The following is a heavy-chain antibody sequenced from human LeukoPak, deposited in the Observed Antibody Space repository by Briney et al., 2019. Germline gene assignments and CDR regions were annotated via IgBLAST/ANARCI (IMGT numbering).Heavy chain of an antibody. CDR2: ITTSGGST. CDR1: GFTFSGYA. V-gene: IGHV3-23*01. Sequence: GRSLRLSCAASGFTFSGYAMTWVRQAPGKGLEWVSGITTSGGSTYYADSVKGRFTISRDNSKNTLYLQMNSLRAEDTAVYYCAKGYFYFDDWGQGTLVTVSS. J-gene: IGHJ4*02. CDR3: AKGYFYFDD. D-gene: IGHD1-14*01.